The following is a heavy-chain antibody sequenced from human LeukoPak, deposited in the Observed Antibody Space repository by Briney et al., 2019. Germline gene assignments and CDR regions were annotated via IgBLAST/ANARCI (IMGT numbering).Heavy chain of an antibody. V-gene: IGHV3-21*01. CDR2: ISSRSDYI. Sequence: KPGGSLRLSCAASGFSFSTYGMNWVRQAPGKGLEWVSSISSRSDYIYYADSVKGRFTISRDNAKNSLYLQMNSLRAEDTAVYYCAGGGFFGVRDYWGQGTLVTVSS. J-gene: IGHJ4*02. CDR1: GFSFSTYG. D-gene: IGHD3-3*01. CDR3: AGGGFFGVRDY.